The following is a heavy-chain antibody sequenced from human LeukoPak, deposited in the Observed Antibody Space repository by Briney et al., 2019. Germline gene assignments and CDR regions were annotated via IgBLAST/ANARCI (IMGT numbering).Heavy chain of an antibody. V-gene: IGHV3-23*01. CDR3: ARDMELRYFDWLPSEGCFDY. J-gene: IGHJ4*02. D-gene: IGHD3-9*01. CDR1: GFTFSSYG. Sequence: GGSLRLSCAASGFTFSSYGMDWVRQAPGKGLEWVSAISVRGVTTYYADSVKGRFTISRDNSKNTLYLQMNSLRAEDTAVYYCARDMELRYFDWLPSEGCFDYWGQGTVVTVSS. CDR2: ISVRGVTT.